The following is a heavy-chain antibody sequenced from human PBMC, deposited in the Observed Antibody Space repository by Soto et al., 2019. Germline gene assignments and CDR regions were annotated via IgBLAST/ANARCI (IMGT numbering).Heavy chain of an antibody. CDR2: IYYSGRT. V-gene: IGHV4-39*01. CDR3: ARRLYYDSSGFEGGGMDV. Sequence: SETLSLTCTVSGGSISSSSYYWGWIRQPPGKGLEWIGSIYYSGRTYYNPSLKSRVTISVNTSKKQLSLKLSSVTAADTAVYYCARRLYYDSSGFEGGGMDVWGQGTTVT. J-gene: IGHJ6*02. D-gene: IGHD3-22*01. CDR1: GGSISSSSYY.